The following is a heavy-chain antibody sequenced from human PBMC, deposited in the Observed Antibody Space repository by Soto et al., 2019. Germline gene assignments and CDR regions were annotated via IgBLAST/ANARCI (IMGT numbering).Heavy chain of an antibody. V-gene: IGHV3-53*01. D-gene: IGHD5-12*01. Sequence: GSLRLSCAASGFTVSSNYMSWVRQAPGKGLEWVSVIYSGGSTYYADSVKGRFTISRDNSKNTLYLQMNSLRAEDTAVYHCARVDSGYLSDPSYYYGMDVWGQGTTVTVSS. CDR1: GFTVSSNY. CDR2: IYSGGST. J-gene: IGHJ6*02. CDR3: ARVDSGYLSDPSYYYGMDV.